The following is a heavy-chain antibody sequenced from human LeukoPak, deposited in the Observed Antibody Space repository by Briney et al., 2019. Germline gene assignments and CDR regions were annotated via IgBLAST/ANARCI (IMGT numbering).Heavy chain of an antibody. V-gene: IGHV3-21*01. J-gene: IGHJ4*02. CDR1: GFTFSSYR. CDR2: ISSSSSYI. D-gene: IGHD3-10*01. CDR3: ATKSVSGDPFDY. Sequence: GGSLRLSCAASGFTFSSYRMNWVRQAPGKGLEWVSSISSSSSYIYYADSVKGRFTISRDNAKNSLYLQMNSLKAEDTAVYYCATKSVSGDPFDYWGQGTLVTVSS.